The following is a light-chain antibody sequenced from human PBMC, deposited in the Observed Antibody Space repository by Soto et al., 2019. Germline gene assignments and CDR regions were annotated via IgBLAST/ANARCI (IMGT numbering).Light chain of an antibody. CDR1: SSDVGGYNY. Sequence: QSALTQPASVSGSPGQSITISCTGTSSDVGGYNYVSWYQQHPSKAPKLMIYEVINRPSGVSNRFSGSKSGNTASLTISGLQAEDEADYYCSSYRSSNTYVFGTGTKLTVL. CDR2: EVI. J-gene: IGLJ1*01. CDR3: SSYRSSNTYV. V-gene: IGLV2-14*01.